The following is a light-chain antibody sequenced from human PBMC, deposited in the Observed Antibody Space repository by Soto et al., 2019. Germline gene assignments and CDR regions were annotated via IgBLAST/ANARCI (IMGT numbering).Light chain of an antibody. J-gene: IGKJ4*01. CDR2: DAS. V-gene: IGKV1-39*01. Sequence: DIQMTQSPSTLSASVVDRVTITYRASQSISSWLAWYQQKSGKAPEVLISDASNLQSGVPSRFSGSGSGTDFTLTISSLQPEDSATYYCQQSYNTPLTFGGGTKVDIK. CDR1: QSISSW. CDR3: QQSYNTPLT.